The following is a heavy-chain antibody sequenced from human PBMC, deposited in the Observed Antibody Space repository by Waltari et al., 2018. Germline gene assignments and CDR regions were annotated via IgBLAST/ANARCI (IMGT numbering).Heavy chain of an antibody. D-gene: IGHD3-10*01. Sequence: EVHLVESGGGLVQPGGSLRLSCAASGLTVSNNYMNWVRQAPGKGPECVSGIYSGGNTYYADSVRGRFTISRDNSKNTLYLQMNSLRAEDTAVYYCARDSHHPSQQLGFDPWGQGTLVTVSS. CDR2: IYSGGNT. V-gene: IGHV3-66*01. CDR3: ARDSHHPSQQLGFDP. CDR1: GLTVSNNY. J-gene: IGHJ5*02.